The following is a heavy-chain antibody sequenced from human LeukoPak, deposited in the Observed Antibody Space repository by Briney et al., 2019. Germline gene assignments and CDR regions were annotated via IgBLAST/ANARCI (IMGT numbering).Heavy chain of an antibody. Sequence: SETLSLTCTVSGGSISSGGYYWSWIRQHPGKGLEWIGYIYYSGSTYYNPSPKSRVTISVDTSKNQFSLKLSSVTAADTAVYYCASLSSWALDYWGQGTLVTVSS. D-gene: IGHD6-13*01. CDR3: ASLSSWALDY. J-gene: IGHJ4*02. V-gene: IGHV4-31*03. CDR1: GGSISSGGYY. CDR2: IYYSGST.